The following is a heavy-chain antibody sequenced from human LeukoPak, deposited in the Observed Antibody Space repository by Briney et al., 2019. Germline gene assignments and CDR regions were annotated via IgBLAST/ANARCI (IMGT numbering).Heavy chain of an antibody. CDR2: ISSSSSYI. D-gene: IGHD2-15*01. CDR3: ARGWYEQGHLYYYYYGMDV. CDR1: GFTFSSYS. J-gene: IGHJ6*02. V-gene: IGHV3-21*01. Sequence: GSLRLSCAASGFTFSSYSMNWVRQAPGKGLEWVSSISSSSSYIYYADSVKGRFTISRDNAKNSLYLQMNSLRAEDTAVYYCARGWYEQGHLYYYYYGMDVWGQGTTVTVSS.